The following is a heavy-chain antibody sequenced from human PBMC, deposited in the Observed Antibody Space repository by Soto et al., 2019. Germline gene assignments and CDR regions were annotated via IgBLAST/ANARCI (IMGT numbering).Heavy chain of an antibody. D-gene: IGHD3-3*01. CDR2: FDPEDGET. Sequence: ASVKVSCKVSGYTLTELSMHWVRQAPGKGLEWMGGFDPEDGETIYAQKFQGRVTMTEDTSTDTAYMELSSLRSEDTAVYYCATGRMKTGDYDFWSGYPYMDVWGKGTTVTVSS. V-gene: IGHV1-24*01. CDR3: ATGRMKTGDYDFWSGYPYMDV. CDR1: GYTLTELS. J-gene: IGHJ6*03.